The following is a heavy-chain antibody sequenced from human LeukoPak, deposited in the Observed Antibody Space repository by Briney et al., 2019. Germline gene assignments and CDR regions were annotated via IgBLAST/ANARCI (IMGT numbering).Heavy chain of an antibody. CDR3: ARDGYNEGGLFDP. Sequence: GGSLRLACAASGFTFSSYWMSWVRQAPGKGLEWVANIKQHGSEKYYVDSVRGRFTISRDNAKNSLYLQMNSLRVEDTAVYYCARDGYNEGGLFDPWGQGTLVTVSS. J-gene: IGHJ5*02. V-gene: IGHV3-7*01. CDR2: IKQHGSEK. D-gene: IGHD5-24*01. CDR1: GFTFSSYW.